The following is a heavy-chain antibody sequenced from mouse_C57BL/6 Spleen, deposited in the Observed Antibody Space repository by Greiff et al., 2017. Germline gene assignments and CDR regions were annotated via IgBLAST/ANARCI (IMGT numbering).Heavy chain of an antibody. Sequence: QVQLQQPGAELVKPGASVKLSCKASGYTFTSYWMHWVKQRPGQGLEWIGMIHPNRGSTNYNEKFKSKATLTVDKSSSTAYMQLSSLTSEDSAVYYCARLYYSNYYYAMDYWGQGTSVTVSS. CDR2: IHPNRGST. D-gene: IGHD2-5*01. CDR1: GYTFTSYW. J-gene: IGHJ4*01. V-gene: IGHV1-64*01. CDR3: ARLYYSNYYYAMDY.